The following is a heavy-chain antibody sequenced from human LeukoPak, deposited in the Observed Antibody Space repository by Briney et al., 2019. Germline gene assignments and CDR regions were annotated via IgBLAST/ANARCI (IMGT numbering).Heavy chain of an antibody. V-gene: IGHV4-59*01. CDR2: ILYSGTT. Sequence: SQTLSLTCTVSGGSISPYYWSWIRQTPGKGLEWIGYILYSGTTTNYNPSLKSRVTISVDTSKNQFSLKLSSVTAADTAVYYCARVGDWNDLVYWGQGTLVTVSS. J-gene: IGHJ4*02. CDR3: ARVGDWNDLVY. CDR1: GGSISPYY. D-gene: IGHD1-1*01.